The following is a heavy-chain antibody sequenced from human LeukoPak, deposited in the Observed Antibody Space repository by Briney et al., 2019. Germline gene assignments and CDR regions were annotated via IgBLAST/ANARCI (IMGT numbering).Heavy chain of an antibody. D-gene: IGHD6-19*01. Sequence: GGSLRLSCAASGFTFSRYAMHWVRQAPGRGLEWVAVISYDGANKHNADSVKGRFSISRDSSKNTLYLQMDSLRPEDTAVYYCARDQAVSGSNYYYGVDVWGKGTTVTVSS. CDR2: ISYDGANK. CDR1: GFTFSRYA. CDR3: ARDQAVSGSNYYYGVDV. V-gene: IGHV3-30*04. J-gene: IGHJ6*04.